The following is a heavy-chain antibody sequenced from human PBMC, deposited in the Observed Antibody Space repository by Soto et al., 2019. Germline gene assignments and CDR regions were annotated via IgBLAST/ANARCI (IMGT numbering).Heavy chain of an antibody. J-gene: IGHJ2*01. CDR3: AKADL. Sequence: GGSLRLSCAASGFTFSSYGMHWVRQAPGKGLEWVAVISYDGSNKYYADSVKGRFTISRDNSKNTLYLQMNSLRAEDTAVYYCAKADLWGRGTLVTVSS. V-gene: IGHV3-30*18. CDR2: ISYDGSNK. CDR1: GFTFSSYG.